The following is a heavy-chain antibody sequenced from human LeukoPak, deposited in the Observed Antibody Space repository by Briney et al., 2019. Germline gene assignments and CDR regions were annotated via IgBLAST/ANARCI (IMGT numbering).Heavy chain of an antibody. CDR2: ISGSGGST. Sequence: TGGSLRLSCAASGFTFSSYAMSWVRQAPGKGLEWVSAISGSGGSTYYADSVKGRFTISRDSSKNTLYLQTNSLRAGDAAVYYCAKAPVTTCSGAYCYPFDYWSQGTLVTVSS. V-gene: IGHV3-23*01. J-gene: IGHJ4*02. D-gene: IGHD2-15*01. CDR3: AKAPVTTCSGAYCYPFDY. CDR1: GFTFSSYA.